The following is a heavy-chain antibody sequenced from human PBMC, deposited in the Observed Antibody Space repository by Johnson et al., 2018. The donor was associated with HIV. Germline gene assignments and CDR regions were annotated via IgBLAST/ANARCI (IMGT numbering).Heavy chain of an antibody. Sequence: EVQLVESGGGLVQPGGSLRLSCAASGFTVSSNYMSWVRQAPGKGLEWVSVIYSGGSTYYADSVKGRFTISRDNSKNTLYLQMNSLRAEDTAVYYCAKWKYCSGDNCYSEFGVFDDAFDIWGQGTMVTVSS. D-gene: IGHD2-15*01. CDR3: AKWKYCSGDNCYSEFGVFDDAFDI. J-gene: IGHJ3*02. V-gene: IGHV3-66*02. CDR2: IYSGGST. CDR1: GFTVSSNY.